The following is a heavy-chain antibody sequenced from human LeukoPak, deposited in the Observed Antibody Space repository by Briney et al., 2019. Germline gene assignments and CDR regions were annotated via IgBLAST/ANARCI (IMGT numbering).Heavy chain of an antibody. CDR3: ARLISPGNIYAFDI. Sequence: GGSLRLSCAASGFTFSSYSMNWVRQAPGKGLEWVSSISSSSSYIYYADSVKGRFTISRDNAKNSLYLQMNSLRAEDTAVYYCARLISPGNIYAFDIWGQGTMVTVSS. CDR1: GFTFSSYS. CDR2: ISSSSSYI. J-gene: IGHJ3*02. V-gene: IGHV3-21*01. D-gene: IGHD2/OR15-2a*01.